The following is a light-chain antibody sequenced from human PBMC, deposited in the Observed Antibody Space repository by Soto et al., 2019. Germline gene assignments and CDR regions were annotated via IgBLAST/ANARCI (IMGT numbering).Light chain of an antibody. Sequence: DIQTTQSPSSLSASVGERVTITCRASQGIRNDLLGWYQQKPGKAPKCLIYVASNLQSGFPSRFSGSGSGTEFTLTISSLQPADFATYYCLQQDTYPLTFCQGTKVEI. CDR3: LQQDTYPLT. CDR1: QGIRND. J-gene: IGKJ1*01. CDR2: VAS. V-gene: IGKV1-17*01.